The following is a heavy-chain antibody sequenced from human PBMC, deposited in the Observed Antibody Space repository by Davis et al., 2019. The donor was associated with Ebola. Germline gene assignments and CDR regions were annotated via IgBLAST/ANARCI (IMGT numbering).Heavy chain of an antibody. Sequence: GESLKISCAASGFTVSSNYMSWVRQAPGKGLEWVSLIYSGGSTYYADSVKGRFTISRDNSKNTLYLQMDSLRAEDTAVYYCARGGIGRYFDWLSFFDYWGQGTLVTVSS. CDR2: IYSGGST. J-gene: IGHJ4*02. CDR3: ARGGIGRYFDWLSFFDY. V-gene: IGHV3-53*01. D-gene: IGHD3-9*01. CDR1: GFTVSSNY.